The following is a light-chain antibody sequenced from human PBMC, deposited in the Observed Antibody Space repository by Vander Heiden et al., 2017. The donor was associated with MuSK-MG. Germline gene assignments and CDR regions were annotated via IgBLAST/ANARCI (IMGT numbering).Light chain of an antibody. CDR1: NLGDKY. V-gene: IGLV3-1*01. CDR2: QDS. Sequence: SYELTQPPPVSVSPGQTASITCSGDNLGDKYACWYQQKPGQSPVLVIYQDSKRPSGIPERFSGSNSGNTATLTIGGTQAMDEADYYCQAWDSSTVVFGGGTKLTVL. CDR3: QAWDSSTVV. J-gene: IGLJ2*01.